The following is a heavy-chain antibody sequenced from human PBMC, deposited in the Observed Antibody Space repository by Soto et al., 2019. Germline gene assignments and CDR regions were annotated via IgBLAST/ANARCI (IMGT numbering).Heavy chain of an antibody. V-gene: IGHV4-38-2*02. CDR2: IYHSGST. CDR1: GYSISTNYY. J-gene: IGHJ3*02. CDR3: ARDIYASIYDAFKI. Sequence: KTSETLSLTCAVSGYSISTNYYWGWLRQPPGKGLEWIGSIYHSGSTYYNPSLKSRVTISVDTSKNQFSLRLTSVTAADTAVYYCARDIYASIYDAFKIWGQGTMVTVSS. D-gene: IGHD4-17*01.